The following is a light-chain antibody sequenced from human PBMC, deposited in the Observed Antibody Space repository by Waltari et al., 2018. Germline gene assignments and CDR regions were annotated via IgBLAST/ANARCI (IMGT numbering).Light chain of an antibody. CDR3: SSYTSSSTWV. CDR2: EVS. V-gene: IGLV2-14*01. CDR1: SSDVGGYNH. Sequence: QSALTQPASVSGSPGRSMTISCSGTSSDVGGYNHVSWYKQHPGTAPKLMIYEVSNRPSGVSTRFSGSKSGNTASLTISGLQAEDEADYYCSSYTSSSTWVFGGGTKLTVL. J-gene: IGLJ3*02.